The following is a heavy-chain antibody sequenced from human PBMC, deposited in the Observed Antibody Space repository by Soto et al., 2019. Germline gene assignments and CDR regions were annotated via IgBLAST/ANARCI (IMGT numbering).Heavy chain of an antibody. CDR2: IKSKTDGGTT. V-gene: IGHV3-15*07. CDR1: GFTFSNAW. J-gene: IGHJ4*02. D-gene: IGHD4-17*01. CDR3: TTDPRTVYGDYRGLDY. Sequence: EVQLVESGGGLVKPGGSLRLSCAASGFTFSNAWMNWVRQAPGKGLERVGRIKSKTDGGTTDYAATVKGRFTISRDDSKHTLYLQLNSLKNEDTAVYYCTTDPRTVYGDYRGLDYWGQGTLVTVAS.